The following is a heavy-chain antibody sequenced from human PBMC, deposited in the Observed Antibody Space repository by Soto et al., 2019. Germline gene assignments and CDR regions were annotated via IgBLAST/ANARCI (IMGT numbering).Heavy chain of an antibody. CDR3: ARALTRGEASLAMDV. CDR1: GCTFSDYY. CDR2: ISGSGTTS. D-gene: IGHD3-10*01. J-gene: IGHJ6*02. Sequence: GGSLRLSCAVSGCTFSDYYMSWVRQAPGKGLEWISYISGSGTTSYYADSVKGRVTVSRDSAKNSVYLQMNSLRIEATAVYYCARALTRGEASLAMDVWGQGTTVTASS. V-gene: IGHV3-11*01.